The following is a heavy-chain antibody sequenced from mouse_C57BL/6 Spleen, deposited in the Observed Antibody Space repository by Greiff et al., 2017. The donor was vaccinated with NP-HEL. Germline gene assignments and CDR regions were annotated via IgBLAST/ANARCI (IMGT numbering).Heavy chain of an antibody. Sequence: VQLVESGPGLVAPSQSLSITCTVSGFSFTSYGVDWVRQSPGKGLEWLGVIWGVGSTNYNSALKSRLSISKDNSKSQVFLKMNSLQTDDTAMYYCASSITTVVAPFAYWGQGTLVTVSA. D-gene: IGHD1-1*01. CDR2: IWGVGST. J-gene: IGHJ3*01. CDR3: ASSITTVVAPFAY. CDR1: GFSFTSYG. V-gene: IGHV2-6*01.